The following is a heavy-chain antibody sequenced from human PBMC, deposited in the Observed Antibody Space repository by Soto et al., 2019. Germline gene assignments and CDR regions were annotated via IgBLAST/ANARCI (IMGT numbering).Heavy chain of an antibody. V-gene: IGHV4-30-4*01. CDR3: ARGRYCLTGRCFPNWFDS. CDR2: IYKSATT. J-gene: IGHJ5*01. Sequence: QVQLLESGPGLVKPSQTLSLTCSVSGDSISTVDYFWAWVRQPPGQALEYIGYIYKSATTYYNPSLESRVAISLDTSKSQFSLNVTSLTAADTAVYFCARGRYCLTGRCFPNWFDSSGQGTLVTVSS. D-gene: IGHD2-15*01. CDR1: GDSISTVDYF.